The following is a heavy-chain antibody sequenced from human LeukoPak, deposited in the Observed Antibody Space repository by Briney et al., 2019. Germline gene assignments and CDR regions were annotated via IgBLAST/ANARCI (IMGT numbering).Heavy chain of an antibody. CDR1: GGTFSSYA. D-gene: IGHD4-17*01. V-gene: IGHV1-69*04. Sequence: GASVKVSCKASGGTFSSYAISWVRQAPGQGLEWMGRIIPILGIANYAQKFQGRVTITADKSTSTAYMELSSLRSEDTAVYYCAKGGYGDYGSWFDPWGQGTLVTVSS. CDR2: IIPILGIA. CDR3: AKGGYGDYGSWFDP. J-gene: IGHJ5*02.